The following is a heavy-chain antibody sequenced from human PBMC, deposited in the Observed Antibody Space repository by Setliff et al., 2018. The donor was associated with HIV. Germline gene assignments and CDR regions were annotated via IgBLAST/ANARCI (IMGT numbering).Heavy chain of an antibody. Sequence: GGSLRLSCAASGFTFSVYDMHWVRQVTGKGLECVAAIGTNGDTSYPGSVKGRFSISRDNAEKSLYLQMNSLRAEDTAVYYCAGENVDIVATTKAIDFWGQGTLVTVSS. J-gene: IGHJ4*02. CDR1: GFTFSVYD. V-gene: IGHV3-13*01. D-gene: IGHD5-12*01. CDR2: IGTNGDT. CDR3: AGENVDIVATTKAIDF.